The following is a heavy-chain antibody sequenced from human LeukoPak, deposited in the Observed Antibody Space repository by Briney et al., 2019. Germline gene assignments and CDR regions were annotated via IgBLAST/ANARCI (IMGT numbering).Heavy chain of an antibody. V-gene: IGHV4-38-2*02. Sequence: SETLSLTCTVSGYSISSGYYWGWIRQPPGKGLEWIGSIYHSGSTYYNPSLKSRVTISVDTSKNQFSLKLSSVTAADTAVYYCARGSSSWSNHYSYYYYMDVWGKGATVTVSS. CDR3: ARGSSSWSNHYSYYYYMDV. J-gene: IGHJ6*03. CDR1: GYSISSGYY. CDR2: IYHSGST. D-gene: IGHD6-13*01.